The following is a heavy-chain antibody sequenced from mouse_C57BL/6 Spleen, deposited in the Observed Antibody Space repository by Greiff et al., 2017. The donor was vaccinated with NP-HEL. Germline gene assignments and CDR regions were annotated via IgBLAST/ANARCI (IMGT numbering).Heavy chain of an antibody. CDR3: VREGVYYYGSSLYYYAMDY. Sequence: EVMLVESGGGLVQPKGSLKLSCAASGFSFNTYAMNWVRQAPGKGLEWVARIRSKSNNYATYYADSVKARFTISRDDSESMLYLQMNNLKTEDTAMYYCVREGVYYYGSSLYYYAMDYWGQGTSVTVSS. CDR1: GFSFNTYA. V-gene: IGHV10-1*01. CDR2: IRSKSNNYAT. J-gene: IGHJ4*01. D-gene: IGHD1-1*01.